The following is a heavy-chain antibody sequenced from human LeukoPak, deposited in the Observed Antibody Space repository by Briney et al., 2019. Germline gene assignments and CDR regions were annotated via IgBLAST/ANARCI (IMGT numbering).Heavy chain of an antibody. CDR2: IYTSGST. J-gene: IGHJ5*02. D-gene: IGHD3-9*01. CDR3: ARALRYFDWLSEGKSREYWFDP. Sequence: SETLSLTCTVSGGSISSGSYYWSWIRQPAGKGLEWIGRIYTSGSTNYNPSLKSRVTISVDTSKNHFSLKLSSVTAADTAVYYCARALRYFDWLSEGKSREYWFDPWGQGTLVTVSS. CDR1: GGSISSGSYY. V-gene: IGHV4-61*02.